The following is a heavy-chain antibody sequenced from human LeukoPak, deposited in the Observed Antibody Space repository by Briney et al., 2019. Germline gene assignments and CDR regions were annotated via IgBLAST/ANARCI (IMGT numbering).Heavy chain of an antibody. Sequence: PGGSLRLSCAASGFSFSSFGMHWVRQAPGKGLEWVAIISYDGSNKYYADPVKGRFTISRDNSKNTLYLQTDSLRVEDTAVYYCAKGRSSTYTYGMDVWGQGTTVTVSS. J-gene: IGHJ6*02. CDR2: ISYDGSNK. CDR3: AKGRSSTYTYGMDV. CDR1: GFSFSSFG. D-gene: IGHD3-16*01. V-gene: IGHV3-30*18.